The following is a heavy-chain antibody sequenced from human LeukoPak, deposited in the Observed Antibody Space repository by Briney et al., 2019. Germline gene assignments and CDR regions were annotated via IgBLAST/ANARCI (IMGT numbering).Heavy chain of an antibody. CDR1: GGSISSNNYY. V-gene: IGHV4-61*02. CDR2: IYASGST. CDR3: ARDQVWWPLGSLSYYMDV. Sequence: SETLSLTCTVSGGSISSNNYYWSWIRQPAGKGLEWIGRIYASGSTNYNPSLKSRVTMSVDTSKNQFSLKLSSVTAADTAVYYCARDQVWWPLGSLSYYMDVWGKGTPVTVSS. J-gene: IGHJ6*03. D-gene: IGHD4/OR15-4a*01.